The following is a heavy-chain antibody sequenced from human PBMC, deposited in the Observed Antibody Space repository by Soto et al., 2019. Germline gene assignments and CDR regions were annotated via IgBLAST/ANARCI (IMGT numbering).Heavy chain of an antibody. J-gene: IGHJ6*02. D-gene: IGHD6-19*01. V-gene: IGHV3-30-3*01. CDR1: GFTFSSYA. CDR3: ARETVLSIAVAGSYYYYGMDV. CDR2: ISYDGSNK. Sequence: GGSLRLSCAASGFTFSSYAMHWVRQAPGKGLERVAVISYDGSNKYYADSVKGRFTISRDNSKNTLYLQMNSLRAEDTAVYYCARETVLSIAVAGSYYYYGMDVWGQGTTVTVSS.